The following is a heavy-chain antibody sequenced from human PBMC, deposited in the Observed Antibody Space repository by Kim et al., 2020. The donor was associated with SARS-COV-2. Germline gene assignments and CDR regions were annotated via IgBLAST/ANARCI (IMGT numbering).Heavy chain of an antibody. V-gene: IGHV3-11*01. Sequence: GGSLRLSCAASGFTFSDYYMSWIRQAPGKGLEWVSYISSSGSTIYYADSVKGRFTISRDNAKNSLYLQMNSLRAEDTAVYYCARGWAFGGVIVPLEPYYYYGMDVWGQGTTVTVSS. J-gene: IGHJ6*02. D-gene: IGHD3-16*02. CDR2: ISSSGSTI. CDR1: GFTFSDYY. CDR3: ARGWAFGGVIVPLEPYYYYGMDV.